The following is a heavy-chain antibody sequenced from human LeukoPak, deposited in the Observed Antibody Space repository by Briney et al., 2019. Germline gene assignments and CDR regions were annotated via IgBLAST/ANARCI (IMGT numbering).Heavy chain of an antibody. CDR2: MNSDGSTT. CDR3: AIDFGPYGMDV. J-gene: IGHJ6*02. CDR1: GYCFSSSW. V-gene: IGHV3-74*01. D-gene: IGHD3-16*01. Sequence: GGSLTLSCSASGYCFSSSWMHWVPQAPGTGLVWVWRMNSDGSTTNYADSESGHFTIPGHNAMRTLYLQTNSRRADGTAVYCCAIDFGPYGMDVGGEGTTVT.